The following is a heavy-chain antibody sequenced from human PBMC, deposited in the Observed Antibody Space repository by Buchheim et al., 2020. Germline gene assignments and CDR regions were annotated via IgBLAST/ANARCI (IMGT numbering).Heavy chain of an antibody. CDR2: TCDNGKTT. V-gene: IGHV3-33*08. D-gene: IGHD1-1*01. CDR1: GFTFSSYG. Sequence: QVQLVESGGGVVQPGRSLRLSCAASGFTFSSYGMHWVRQAPGKGLEWVSATCDNGKTTYYTDSVKGRFTISRDNSRNILFLQMSNLRAEDTAIYYCARHVETTGPRGFDPWGQGTL. J-gene: IGHJ5*02. CDR3: ARHVETTGPRGFDP.